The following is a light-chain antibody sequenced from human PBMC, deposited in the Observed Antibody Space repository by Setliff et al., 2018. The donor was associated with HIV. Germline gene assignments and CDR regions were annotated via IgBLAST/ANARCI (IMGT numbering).Light chain of an antibody. CDR2: EVS. CDR3: SSYTSSTWV. J-gene: IGLJ3*02. Sequence: QSALAQPPSVSGSPGQSVTISCTGTSSDVGSYNRVSWYQQPPGTAPKLMIYEVSNRPSGVPDRFSGSKSGNTASLTISGLQAEDEADYYCSSYTSSTWVFGGGTKGTVL. V-gene: IGLV2-18*02. CDR1: SSDVGSYNR.